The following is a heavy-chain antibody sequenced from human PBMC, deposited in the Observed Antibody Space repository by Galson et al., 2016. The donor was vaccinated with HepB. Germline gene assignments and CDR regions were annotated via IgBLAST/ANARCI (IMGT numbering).Heavy chain of an antibody. J-gene: IGHJ6*04. CDR1: GYTFTSYG. V-gene: IGHV1-18*01. Sequence: SVKVSCKASGYTFTSYGISWVRQAPGQGLEWMGWISAYNGNTNYAQKLQGRVTMTTNTSTSTAYMELRSLRSDDTAVYYCARGGITVTTWGIVNYYGMDVGGKGTTVTVSS. CDR3: ARGGITVTTWGIVNYYGMDV. CDR2: ISAYNGNT. D-gene: IGHD4-11*01.